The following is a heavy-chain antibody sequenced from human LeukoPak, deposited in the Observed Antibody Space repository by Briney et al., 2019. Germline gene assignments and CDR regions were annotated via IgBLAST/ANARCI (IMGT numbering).Heavy chain of an antibody. D-gene: IGHD3-10*01. V-gene: IGHV4-59*01. CDR3: ARTIGDHDAFDI. CDR2: IYYSGST. CDR1: GGSISSYY. J-gene: IGHJ3*02. Sequence: SETLSLTCTVSGGSISSYYWSWIRQPPGKGLEWIGYIYYSGSTNYNPSLKSRVTISVDTSKNQFSLKLSSVTAADTAVYYCARTIGDHDAFDIWGQGTMVTVSS.